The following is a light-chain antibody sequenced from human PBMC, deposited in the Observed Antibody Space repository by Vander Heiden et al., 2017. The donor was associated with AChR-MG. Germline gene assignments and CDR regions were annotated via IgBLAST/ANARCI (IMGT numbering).Light chain of an antibody. Sequence: DIVMTQSPLSLPVTPGEPASISCRSSQSLLYSNGYNYLDWYLQKPGQSPQLLIYLGSTRASGVPDRFSGSGSGTDFTLKISRVEAEDVGVYYCMQALHNPLTFGQGTRLEIK. CDR2: LGS. J-gene: IGKJ5*01. CDR3: MQALHNPLT. V-gene: IGKV2-28*01. CDR1: QSLLYSNGYNY.